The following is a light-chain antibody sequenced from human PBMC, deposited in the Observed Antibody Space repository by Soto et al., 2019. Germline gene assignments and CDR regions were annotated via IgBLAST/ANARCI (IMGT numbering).Light chain of an antibody. CDR2: GAS. Sequence: EIVLTQSPGTLSLSPGERATLSCRASQSVRTNYLAWYQQRPGQAPRLLIYGASSRATGIPDRFSGSGSGADFTLTISRLEPEDFAVYYCQQYGSSPILAFGGGTNVEIK. CDR1: QSVRTNY. CDR3: QQYGSSPILA. J-gene: IGKJ4*01. V-gene: IGKV3-20*01.